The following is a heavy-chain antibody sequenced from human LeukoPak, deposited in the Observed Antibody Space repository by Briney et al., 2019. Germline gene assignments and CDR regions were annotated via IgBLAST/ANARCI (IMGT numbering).Heavy chain of an antibody. D-gene: IGHD2-15*01. V-gene: IGHV1-69*02. J-gene: IGHJ4*02. CDR2: IIPILGIA. Sequence: GSSVKVSCKASGGTFSSYTISWVRQAPGQGLEWMGRIIPILGIANYAQKFQGRVTITADKSTSTAYMELSSLRSEDTAVYYCARGYCSGGSCQNFDYWGQGTLVTVSS. CDR1: GGTFSSYT. CDR3: ARGYCSGGSCQNFDY.